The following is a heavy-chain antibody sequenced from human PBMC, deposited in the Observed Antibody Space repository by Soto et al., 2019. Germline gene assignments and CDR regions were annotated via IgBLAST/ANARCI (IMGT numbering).Heavy chain of an antibody. J-gene: IGHJ4*02. CDR3: AVGQYGDYQVYYFDY. Sequence: LSLTCAVSGGSISSGGYSWSWIRQPPGKGLEWIGYIYHSGSTYYNPSLKSRVTISVDRSKNQFSLKLSSVTAADTAVYYCAVGQYGDYQVYYFDYWGQGTLVTVSS. D-gene: IGHD4-17*01. V-gene: IGHV4-30-2*01. CDR1: GGSISSGGYS. CDR2: IYHSGST.